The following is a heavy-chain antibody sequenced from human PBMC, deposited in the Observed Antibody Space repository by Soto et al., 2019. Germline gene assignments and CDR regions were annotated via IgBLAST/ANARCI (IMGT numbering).Heavy chain of an antibody. D-gene: IGHD3-3*01. J-gene: IGHJ4*02. Sequence: GGSLRLSCAASGFTFSSYAMSWVRQAPGKGLEWVSYISSSSSTIYYADSVKGRFTISRDNAKNSLYLQMNSLRAEDTAVYYCARSSPAYDFWSGYPSYYFDYWGQGTLVTVSS. V-gene: IGHV3-48*01. CDR2: ISSSSSTI. CDR1: GFTFSSYA. CDR3: ARSSPAYDFWSGYPSYYFDY.